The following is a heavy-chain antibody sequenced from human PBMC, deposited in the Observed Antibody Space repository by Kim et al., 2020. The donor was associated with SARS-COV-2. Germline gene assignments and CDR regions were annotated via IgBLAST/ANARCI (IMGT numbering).Heavy chain of an antibody. CDR3: ARGGGVSGSCYIDY. Sequence: SETLSRTCAVYGGSFSGYYWSWIRQPPGKGLEWIGEINHSGSTNYNPSLKSRVTISVDTSKNQFSLKLSSVTAADTAVYYCARGGGVSGSCYIDYWGQGTLVTVSS. CDR2: INHSGST. J-gene: IGHJ4*02. V-gene: IGHV4-34*01. CDR1: GGSFSGYY. D-gene: IGHD1-26*01.